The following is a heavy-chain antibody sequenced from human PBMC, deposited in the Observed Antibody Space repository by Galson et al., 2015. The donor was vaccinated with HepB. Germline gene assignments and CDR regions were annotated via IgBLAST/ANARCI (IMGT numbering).Heavy chain of an antibody. Sequence: SLRLSCAATGFTFSSYWMHWVRQAPGKGLVWVSRTNSDGSTINYADSVKGRFTISRDNAKSTLYLQMNNLRVADTAVYYRARTYCSGDCYGFFQHWGQGTLVTVSS. CDR1: GFTFSSYW. D-gene: IGHD2-21*02. J-gene: IGHJ1*01. CDR3: ARTYCSGDCYGFFQH. CDR2: TNSDGSTI. V-gene: IGHV3-74*01.